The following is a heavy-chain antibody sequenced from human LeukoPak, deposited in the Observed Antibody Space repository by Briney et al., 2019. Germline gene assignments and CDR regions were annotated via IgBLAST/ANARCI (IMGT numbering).Heavy chain of an antibody. Sequence: TGGSLRLSCAASGFSFSDYYMSWIRQAPGKGLEWVSYISSSGSTIYYADSVKGRFTISRDNAKNSLYLQMNSLRAEDTAVYYCAGGPVSYPYYYYMDVWSKRTTVTVSS. CDR3: AGGPVSYPYYYYMDV. CDR1: GFSFSDYY. V-gene: IGHV3-11*01. J-gene: IGHJ6*03. CDR2: ISSSGSTI. D-gene: IGHD1-26*01.